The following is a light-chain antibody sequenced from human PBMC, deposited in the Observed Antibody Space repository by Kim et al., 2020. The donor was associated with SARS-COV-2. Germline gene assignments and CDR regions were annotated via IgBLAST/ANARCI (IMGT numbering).Light chain of an antibody. CDR2: AAS. Sequence: DIHMTQSPPSLSASVGDSVTITCRTSQNINSHLNWYHQKPGRAPKLLIYAASTLQGGVPSRFSGSGSETDFTLTISSLQPEDFATYFCQQTYISPFTFGPGTKVDIK. V-gene: IGKV1-39*01. J-gene: IGKJ3*01. CDR1: QNINSH. CDR3: QQTYISPFT.